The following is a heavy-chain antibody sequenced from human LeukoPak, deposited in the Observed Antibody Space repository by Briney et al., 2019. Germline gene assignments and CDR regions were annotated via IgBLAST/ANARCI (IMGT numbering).Heavy chain of an antibody. CDR2: ITNGGGNT. J-gene: IGHJ4*02. CDR3: AKDARPSY. Sequence: GGSLRLSCAASGFTFSSSAMSWVRQAPGKGLEWVSGITNGGGNTYYADSVKGRFTISRDNSKNTLYLQMNSLRADDTAVYFCAKDARPSYWGQGTLVTVSS. V-gene: IGHV3-23*01. CDR1: GFTFSSSA.